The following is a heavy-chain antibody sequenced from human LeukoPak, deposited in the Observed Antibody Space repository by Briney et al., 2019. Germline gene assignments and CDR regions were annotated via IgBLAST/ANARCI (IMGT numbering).Heavy chain of an antibody. CDR3: ASGGTTGTTWVFFEYYYGMDV. CDR1: GFTFSSYS. J-gene: IGHJ6*02. V-gene: IGHV3-21*01. D-gene: IGHD1-1*01. CDR2: ISSSSSYI. Sequence: GGSLRLSCAASGFTFSSYSMNWVRQAPGKGLEWVSSISSSSSYIYYADSVKGRFTISRDNAKNSLYLQMNSLRAEDTAVYCCASGGTTGTTWVFFEYYYGMDVWGQGTTVTVSS.